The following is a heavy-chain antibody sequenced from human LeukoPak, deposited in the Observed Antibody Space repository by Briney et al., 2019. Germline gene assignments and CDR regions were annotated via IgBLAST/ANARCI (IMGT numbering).Heavy chain of an antibody. CDR2: IYPNNGAT. CDR3: ARDGPAQMVDFDY. V-gene: IGHV1-2*02. Sequence: RASVKVSCKASGYTFSGTGWYLYWLRQAPGQGLGCMGWIYPNNGATAYAQKFQGRVAMTRDTSITTAYMELSRLRPDDTAVYYCARDGPAQMVDFDYWGQGTLVTVSS. CDR1: GYTFSGTGWY. J-gene: IGHJ4*02. D-gene: IGHD3-10*01.